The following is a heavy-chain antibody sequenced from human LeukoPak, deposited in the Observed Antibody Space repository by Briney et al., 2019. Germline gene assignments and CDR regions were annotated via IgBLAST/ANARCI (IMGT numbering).Heavy chain of an antibody. CDR1: GFTFDDYA. CDR2: ISWNGNSI. J-gene: IGHJ4*02. D-gene: IGHD2-2*01. CDR3: AKTTSGYASSFAC. V-gene: IGHV3-9*01. Sequence: VRSLRLSCAASGFTFDDYAMHWVRQAPGEGLEWVSGISWNGNSIDYADSVKGRFTISRDNAKNSLYLQMNSLRAEDSALYFCAKTTSGYASSFACWGQGTLVTVSS.